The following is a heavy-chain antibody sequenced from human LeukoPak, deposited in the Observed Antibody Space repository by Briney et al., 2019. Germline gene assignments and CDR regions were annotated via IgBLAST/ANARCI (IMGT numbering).Heavy chain of an antibody. CDR1: GFPFSRYA. CDR3: ARDIVGARGY. J-gene: IGHJ4*02. D-gene: IGHD1-26*01. CDR2: IWYDGSGK. V-gene: IGHV3-33*01. Sequence: PGGSLRLSCTASGFPFSRYAMHWVRQAPGKGLEWVAFIWYDGSGKDYADSVKGRFTISRDNSKNTVYLQMNSLRVEDTAVYYCARDIVGARGYWGQGTLVTVSS.